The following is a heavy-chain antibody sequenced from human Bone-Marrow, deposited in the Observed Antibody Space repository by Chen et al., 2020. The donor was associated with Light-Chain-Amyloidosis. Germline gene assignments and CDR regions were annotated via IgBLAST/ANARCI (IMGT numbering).Heavy chain of an antibody. D-gene: IGHD2-15*01. CDR1: GFNFNYYA. CDR2: IWYDGSNE. CDR3: AREVVAATSYYDH. V-gene: IGHV3-33*01. Sequence: QVQLVESGGGVVQPGGSLRLSCGASGFNFNYYAMHWVRQAPGKGLEWLAFIWYDGSNENYADSGKGRFTISRDNSKNTVDLQMNSLRVDETAVYYCAREVVAATSYYDHWGQGALVTVSS. J-gene: IGHJ4*02.